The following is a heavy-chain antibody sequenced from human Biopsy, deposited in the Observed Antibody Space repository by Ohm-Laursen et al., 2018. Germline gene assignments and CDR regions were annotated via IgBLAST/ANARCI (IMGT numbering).Heavy chain of an antibody. Sequence: SVKVSCKVSGGTFSIFAISWVRQAPRQGLEWMGGITTFFRTANYAQNFQGRLTITADESTDTAYMELRSLRPEDTAVYYCAPQTPRDPDILTGTYHYDMAVWGQGTTVTVSS. CDR3: APQTPRDPDILTGTYHYDMAV. D-gene: IGHD3-9*01. J-gene: IGHJ6*02. CDR2: ITTFFRTA. V-gene: IGHV1-69*13. CDR1: GGTFSIFA.